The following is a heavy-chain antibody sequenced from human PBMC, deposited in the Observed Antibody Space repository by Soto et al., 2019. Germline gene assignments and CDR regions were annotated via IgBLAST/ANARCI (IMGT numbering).Heavy chain of an antibody. CDR1: GFTFSSYG. CDR2: ISYDGSNK. D-gene: IGHD6-13*01. V-gene: IGHV3-30*18. CDR3: AKDVDWQQLVPGLFDY. J-gene: IGHJ4*02. Sequence: GGSLRLSCAASGFTFSSYGMHWVRQAPGKGLEWVAVISYDGSNKYYADSVKGRFTISRDNSKNTLYLQMNSLRAEDTAVYYCAKDVDWQQLVPGLFDYWGQGTLVTVSS.